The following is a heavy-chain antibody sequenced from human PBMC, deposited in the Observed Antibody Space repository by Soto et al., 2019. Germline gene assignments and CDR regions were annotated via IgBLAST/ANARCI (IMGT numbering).Heavy chain of an antibody. CDR1: GGSIDDINSY. D-gene: IGHD2-21*01. CDR3: ARSTDGEGDPHFFAD. V-gene: IGHV4-30-4*01. J-gene: IGHJ4*02. CDR2: IHNIGNT. Sequence: QVQLQESGPGLVMPSQTLSLTCAVSGGSIDDINSYWTWIRHSPGRSPEWIGYIHNIGNTFYSPSLKRRLAISIDRSKSQFSLKLSAVNAAVTAFYYCARSTDGEGDPHFFADWGQATRVTVSS.